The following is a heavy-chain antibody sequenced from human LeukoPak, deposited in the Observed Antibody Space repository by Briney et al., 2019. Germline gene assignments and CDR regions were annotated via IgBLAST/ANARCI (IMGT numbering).Heavy chain of an antibody. V-gene: IGHV3-7*04. CDR1: GFTFSRYW. J-gene: IGHJ4*02. CDR2: IKQDGSEK. CDR3: TRDVLLHPGDDY. D-gene: IGHD3-3*01. Sequence: GGSLRLSCAASGFTFSRYWMTWVRQAPGKGLEWVANIKQDGSEKYYVDSVKGRFSVSRDNAKNSLYLQMNSLRAEDTAVYFCTRDVLLHPGDDYWGQGTLVTVSS.